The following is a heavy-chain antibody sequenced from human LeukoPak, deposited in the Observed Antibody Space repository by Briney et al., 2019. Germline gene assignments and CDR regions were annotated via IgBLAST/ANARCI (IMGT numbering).Heavy chain of an antibody. Sequence: GGSLRLSCAASGFTFSSYAMRWVRQAPGKGLEWVSAISGSGGSTYYADAVKGRFTISRDNSKNTLYLQMNSLRAEDTAVYYCARGRIRPLDYWGQGTLVTVSS. CDR3: ARGRIRPLDY. CDR2: ISGSGGST. D-gene: IGHD1-1*01. CDR1: GFTFSSYA. V-gene: IGHV3-23*01. J-gene: IGHJ4*02.